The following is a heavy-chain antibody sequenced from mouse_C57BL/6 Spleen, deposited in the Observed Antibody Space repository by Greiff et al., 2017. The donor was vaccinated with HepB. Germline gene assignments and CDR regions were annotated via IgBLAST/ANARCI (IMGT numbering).Heavy chain of an antibody. Sequence: EVQLQQSGPELVKPGASVKMSCKASGYTFTDYNMHWVKQSHGKSLEWIGYINPNNGGTSYNQKFKGKATLTVNKSSSTAYMELRSLTSEDSAVYYCAEGREYPYAMDYWGQRTSVTVSS. CDR2: INPNNGGT. J-gene: IGHJ4*01. CDR3: AEGREYPYAMDY. D-gene: IGHD5-1*01. V-gene: IGHV1-22*01. CDR1: GYTFTDYN.